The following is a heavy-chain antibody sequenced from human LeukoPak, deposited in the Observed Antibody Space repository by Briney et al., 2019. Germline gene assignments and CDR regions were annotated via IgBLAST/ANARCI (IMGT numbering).Heavy chain of an antibody. J-gene: IGHJ4*02. D-gene: IGHD3-22*01. CDR3: AREERGKYYYDSSGYYFDY. V-gene: IGHV3-53*01. Sequence: GGSLRLSCAASGFTVSSNYMSWVRQAPGKGLEWVSVIYSCGSTYYADSVKGRFTISRDNSKNTLYLQMNSLRAEDTAVYYCAREERGKYYYDSSGYYFDYWGQGTLVTVSS. CDR2: IYSCGST. CDR1: GFTVSSNY.